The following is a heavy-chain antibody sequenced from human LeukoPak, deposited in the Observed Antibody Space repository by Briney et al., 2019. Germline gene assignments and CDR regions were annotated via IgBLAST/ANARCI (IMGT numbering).Heavy chain of an antibody. V-gene: IGHV4-34*01. CDR3: ARLRFLEWLLPEYYFDN. CDR1: GGSFSGYY. J-gene: IGHJ4*02. CDR2: INHSGRT. D-gene: IGHD3-3*01. Sequence: SETLSLTCAVYGGSFSGYYWSWIRQPPGKGLEWIGEINHSGRTNYNPSLKSRVTISVDTSKNQFSLKLSSVTAADTAVYYCARLRFLEWLLPEYYFDNWGQGTLVTVSS.